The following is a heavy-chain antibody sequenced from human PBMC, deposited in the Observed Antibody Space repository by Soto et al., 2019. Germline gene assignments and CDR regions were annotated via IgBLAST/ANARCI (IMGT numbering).Heavy chain of an antibody. Sequence: QVQLVQSGAEVKKPGASVKVSCKASGYTCTSYGISWVRQAPGQGLEWMGWISAYNGNTNYGQKLQGRVTMTTDTSTRAAYMELMSLRSDDPDVYDCAREPLNWVPSYYYYGMDVWGQGTTVTVSS. V-gene: IGHV1-18*04. J-gene: IGHJ6*02. CDR1: GYTCTSYG. CDR3: AREPLNWVPSYYYYGMDV. D-gene: IGHD7-27*01. CDR2: ISAYNGNT.